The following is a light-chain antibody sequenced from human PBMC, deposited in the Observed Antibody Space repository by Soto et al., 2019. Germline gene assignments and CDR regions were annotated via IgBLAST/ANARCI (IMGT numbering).Light chain of an antibody. CDR2: AAS. CDR1: QSVTANY. Sequence: EIALTQSPGTLSLPPGERATLSCRASQSVTANYLAWYQQKPGQAPRLLIYAASIGATGIPDRFSGSGSGTDFTHTISRLEPEDFAVYYCLQYGIPLWTSGQGTKVEIK. V-gene: IGKV3-20*01. CDR3: LQYGIPLWT. J-gene: IGKJ1*01.